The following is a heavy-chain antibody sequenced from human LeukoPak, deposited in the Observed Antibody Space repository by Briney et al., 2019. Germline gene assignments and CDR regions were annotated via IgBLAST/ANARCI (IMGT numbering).Heavy chain of an antibody. D-gene: IGHD3-3*01. CDR3: ARRYDFWSGYYGRFDP. V-gene: IGHV3-11*04. Sequence: PGGSLRLSCAASGFTFNNYYMSWIRRAPGKGLEWTSYISISGYSTYYADSVKGRFTISRDNAKNSLYLQMNNLRPEDTAFYYCARRYDFWSGYYGRFDPWGQGTLVTVSS. CDR2: ISISGYST. J-gene: IGHJ5*02. CDR1: GFTFNNYY.